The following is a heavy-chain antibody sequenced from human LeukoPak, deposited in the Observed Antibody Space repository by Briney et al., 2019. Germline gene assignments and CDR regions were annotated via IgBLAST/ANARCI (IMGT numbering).Heavy chain of an antibody. J-gene: IGHJ4*02. CDR1: GGSLSRYY. CDR3: ARTAKYHYGSETYYFFDY. Sequence: NTSETLSLTCIVSGGSLSRYYWSWIRQSPGKGLEWIGYIYYSGSTTYNSSLKSRVTISVDTSKNQFSLKVTSVTPADTAVYYCARTAKYHYGSETYYFFDYWGQGTLVTVSS. D-gene: IGHD3-10*01. CDR2: IYYSGST. V-gene: IGHV4-59*01.